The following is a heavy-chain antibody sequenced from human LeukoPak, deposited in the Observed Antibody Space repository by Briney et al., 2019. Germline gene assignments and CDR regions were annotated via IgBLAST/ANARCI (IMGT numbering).Heavy chain of an antibody. CDR3: ARGGDGYKDPFFDY. CDR2: VYYSGST. D-gene: IGHD5-24*01. V-gene: IGHV4-59*01. Sequence: SETLSLTCTVSGGSISSYYWSWIRQPPGKGLEWIGYVYYSGSTNHNPSLKSRVTILVDTSKNQFSLKLSSVTTADTAVYYCARGGDGYKDPFFDYWGQGTRVTVSS. J-gene: IGHJ4*02. CDR1: GGSISSYY.